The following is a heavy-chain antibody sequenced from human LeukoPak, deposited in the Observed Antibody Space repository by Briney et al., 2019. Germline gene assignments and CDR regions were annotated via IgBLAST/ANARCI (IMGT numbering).Heavy chain of an antibody. CDR3: ARGGDYGDYAWFDP. D-gene: IGHD4-17*01. V-gene: IGHV1-69*13. CDR1: GGTFSSYA. Sequence: ASVKVSCKASGGTFSSYAISWVRQAPGQGLEWMGGIIPIFGTANYAQKFQGRGTITADESTSTAYMELSSLRSEDTAVYYCARGGDYGDYAWFDPWGQGTLVTVSS. J-gene: IGHJ5*02. CDR2: IIPIFGTA.